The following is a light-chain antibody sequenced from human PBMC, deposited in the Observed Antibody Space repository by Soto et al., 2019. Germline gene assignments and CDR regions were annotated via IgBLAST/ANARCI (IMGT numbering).Light chain of an antibody. CDR1: QSVRSGY. J-gene: IGKJ1*01. V-gene: IGKV3-20*01. CDR2: GAS. Sequence: EIVLTQSPSTLSASPGERATLSCRASQSVRSGYFAWYQQKPGQAPRLLIVGASSRATGVPDRFSGGGSGTDFTLTISSLQPEDFAPYYCHQYDSSPLTFGQGTKVDIK. CDR3: HQYDSSPLT.